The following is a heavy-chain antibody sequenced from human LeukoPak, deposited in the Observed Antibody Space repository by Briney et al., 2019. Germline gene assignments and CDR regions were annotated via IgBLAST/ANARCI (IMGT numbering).Heavy chain of an antibody. V-gene: IGHV4-61*01. CDR3: ARAPYCSSTSCYPSWFDP. CDR2: IYYSGST. D-gene: IGHD2-2*01. J-gene: IGHJ5*02. Sequence: SETLSLTCTVSGGSVSSGSYYWSWIRQPPGKGLEWIGYIYYSGSTNYNPSLKSRVTISVDTSKNQFSLKLSSVTAADTAVYYCARAPYCSSTSCYPSWFDPWGQGTLVTVSS. CDR1: GGSVSSGSYY.